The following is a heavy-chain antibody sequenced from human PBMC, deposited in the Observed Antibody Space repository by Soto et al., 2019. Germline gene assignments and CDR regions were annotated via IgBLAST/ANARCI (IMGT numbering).Heavy chain of an antibody. CDR2: ISSSGSAI. J-gene: IGHJ4*02. CDR3: ASNDFWSGYHFDY. CDR1: GFTFSSYE. V-gene: IGHV3-48*03. D-gene: IGHD3-3*01. Sequence: RLSCAASGFTFSSYEMNWVRQAPGKGLEWVSYISSSGSAIYYADSVKGRFTISRDNAKNSLYLQMNSLRAEDTAVYYCASNDFWSGYHFDYWGQGTLVTVSS.